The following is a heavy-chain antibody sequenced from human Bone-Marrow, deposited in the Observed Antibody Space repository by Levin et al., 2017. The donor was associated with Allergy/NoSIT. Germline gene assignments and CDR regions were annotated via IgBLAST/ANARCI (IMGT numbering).Heavy chain of an antibody. CDR1: GFTVSSNY. Sequence: HGESLKISCAASGFTVSSNYMSWVRQAPGKGLEWVSIVYGAGRTYYADSVKGRFTISRDNSKNTLYLQMNSLRAEDTAVYYCAREAISDRAFDYWGQGTPVTVSS. V-gene: IGHV3-66*01. J-gene: IGHJ4*02. D-gene: IGHD3-3*02. CDR3: AREAISDRAFDY. CDR2: VYGAGRT.